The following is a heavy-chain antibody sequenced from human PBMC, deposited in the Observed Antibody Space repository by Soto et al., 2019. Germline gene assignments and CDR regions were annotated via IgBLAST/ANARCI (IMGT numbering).Heavy chain of an antibody. CDR3: ARRSGYSDRSGYSHGAFDF. CDR1: GGSISRGDYY. CDR2: IYDSGST. V-gene: IGHV4-30-4*01. D-gene: IGHD3-22*01. J-gene: IGHJ3*01. Sequence: SETLSLTCTVSGGSISRGDYYWSWIRQPPGKGLEWIGYIYDSGSTYYNPSLKSRITISIDTSKNRFSLKLSSVTAADTAVYYCARRSGYSDRSGYSHGAFDFWGQGTMVTVSS.